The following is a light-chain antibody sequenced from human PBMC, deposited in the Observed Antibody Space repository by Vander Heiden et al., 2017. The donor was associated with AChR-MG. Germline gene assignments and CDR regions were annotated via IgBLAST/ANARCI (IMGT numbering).Light chain of an antibody. CDR3: QAWDTFSVI. CDR2: QAT. Sequence: SYEMTQPPSLSVSPGQTANIPCSGEKLGDRYVCWYQQRAGQSPLLIIDQATKRPPDIPERFSASNSGDTATLTISGTQAADEADYFCQAWDTFSVIFGGGTRLTV. J-gene: IGLJ2*01. CDR1: KLGDRY. V-gene: IGLV3-1*01.